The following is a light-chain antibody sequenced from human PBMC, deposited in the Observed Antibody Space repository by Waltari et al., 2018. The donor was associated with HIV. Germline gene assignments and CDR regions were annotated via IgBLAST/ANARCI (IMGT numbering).Light chain of an antibody. CDR1: SSNIGAGYD. CDR3: QSYDSSHWV. CDR2: GNN. V-gene: IGLV1-40*01. Sequence: QSVLTQPPSVSGAPGQRVTISCTGSSSNIGAGYDVHWYQQLPGTAPKLLIYGNNNRPSGVPDRFSGSKSGTSASLAIAGLQAEDEAHYYCQSYDSSHWVFGGGTKVTVL. J-gene: IGLJ3*02.